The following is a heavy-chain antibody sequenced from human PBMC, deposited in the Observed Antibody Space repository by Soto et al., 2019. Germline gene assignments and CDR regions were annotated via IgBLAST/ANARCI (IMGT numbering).Heavy chain of an antibody. CDR1: GGSFNTYH. V-gene: IGHV4-34*01. CDR3: ARSMNDYHHNHWGFDS. Sequence: SETLSLTCAVYGGSFNTYHWSFFRQPPGKRLEWIGEIDHTGRTNYNPSVKGRVTMSVDTSKNQFSLNLRSVTAADTAVYFCARSMNDYHHNHWGFDSWGQGXLVTVYS. CDR2: IDHTGRT. J-gene: IGHJ5*01. D-gene: IGHD5-12*01.